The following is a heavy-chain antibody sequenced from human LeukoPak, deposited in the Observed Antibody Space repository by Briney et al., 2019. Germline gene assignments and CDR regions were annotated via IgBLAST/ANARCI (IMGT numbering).Heavy chain of an antibody. D-gene: IGHD3/OR15-3a*01. J-gene: IGHJ4*02. V-gene: IGHV3-30*04. CDR1: GFTFSSYA. CDR2: ISYDGSNK. CDR3: AKDLSSGTGRGFDY. Sequence: RPGGSLRLSCAASGFTFSSYAMHWVRQAPGKGLEWVAVISYDGSNKYYAESVKGRFTINRDNSKNTLYLQMNSLRAEDTALYYCAKDLSSGTGRGFDYWGQGTLVTVSS.